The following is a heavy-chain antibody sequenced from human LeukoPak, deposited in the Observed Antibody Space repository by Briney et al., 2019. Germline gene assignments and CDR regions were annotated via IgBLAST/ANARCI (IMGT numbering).Heavy chain of an antibody. CDR2: SNEDGSLK. V-gene: IGHV3-7*01. J-gene: IGHJ4*02. Sequence: GGSLRLSCVTSGFTFSSYWMSWVRQAPGKGLEWVASSNEDGSLKYYVDSVKGRFTISRDNAKNLLYLQMNSLRPGDTAVYYCARCEDYWGPGTLVTVSS. CDR3: ARCEDY. CDR1: GFTFSSYW.